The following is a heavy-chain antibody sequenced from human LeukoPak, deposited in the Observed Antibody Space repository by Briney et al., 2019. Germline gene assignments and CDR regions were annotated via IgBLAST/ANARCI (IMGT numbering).Heavy chain of an antibody. CDR3: AKEVGYVAWFGELLYNTYYYYGMDV. CDR2: IPYDGSNK. V-gene: IGHV3-30*18. J-gene: IGHJ6*02. Sequence: TGGSLRLSCAASGFTFSSYGMHWVRQAPGKGLEWVAVIPYDGSNKYYADSVKGRFTISRDNSKNTLYLQMNSLRAEDTAVYYCAKEVGYVAWFGELLYNTYYYYGMDVWGQGTTVTVSS. D-gene: IGHD3-10*01. CDR1: GFTFSSYG.